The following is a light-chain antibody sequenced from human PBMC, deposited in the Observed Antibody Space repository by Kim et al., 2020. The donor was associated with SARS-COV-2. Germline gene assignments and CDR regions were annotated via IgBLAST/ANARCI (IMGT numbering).Light chain of an antibody. CDR2: DTA. Sequence: LSPGETATLSGRASQSVSHYLTWYQQKPGQHPRLLIYDTATRVTGIPARFSGIGSGTDFTLTISSLEPEDFAVYYCQQRNNWPPTFGQGTRLEIK. CDR3: QQRNNWPPT. J-gene: IGKJ5*01. CDR1: QSVSHY. V-gene: IGKV3-11*01.